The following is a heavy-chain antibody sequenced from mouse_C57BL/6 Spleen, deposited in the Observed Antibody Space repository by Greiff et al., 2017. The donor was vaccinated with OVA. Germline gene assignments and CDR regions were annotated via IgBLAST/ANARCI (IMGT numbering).Heavy chain of an antibody. V-gene: IGHV1-76*01. CDR1: GYTFTDYY. D-gene: IGHD2-2*01. Sequence: VHLVESGAELVRPGASVKLSCKASGYTFTDYYINWVKQRPGQGLEWIARIYPGSGNTYYNEKFKGKATLTAEKSSSTAYMQLSSLTSEDSAVYFCARSRGYDGGAWFAYWGQGTLVTVSA. CDR3: ARSRGYDGGAWFAY. CDR2: IYPGSGNT. J-gene: IGHJ3*01.